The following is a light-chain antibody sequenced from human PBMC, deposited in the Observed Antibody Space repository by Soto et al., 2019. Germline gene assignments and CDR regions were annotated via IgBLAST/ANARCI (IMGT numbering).Light chain of an antibody. V-gene: IGKV1-12*01. CDR1: QGISSW. J-gene: IGKJ5*01. CDR2: KAS. CDR3: QQTSSFPLT. Sequence: GDTVTITWRASQGISSWLAWYQQKPGKNPNLLIYKASNLQTGVPSRFSGSGSGTDFTLTINSLQPEDFATYYCQQTSSFPLTFGGGTRLEIK.